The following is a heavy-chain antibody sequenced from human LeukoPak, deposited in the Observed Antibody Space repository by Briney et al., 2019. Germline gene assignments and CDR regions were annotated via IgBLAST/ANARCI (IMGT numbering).Heavy chain of an antibody. V-gene: IGHV4-39*01. J-gene: IGHJ6*03. CDR3: ARRGVVEPGSTSHYYHQMDV. Sequence: SETLSLTCTVSGDSLSRTNYFWGWIRQTPMKGLEWIGSVYHNGSTYFIPSLRSRATISLDTSKFQFSLKLKSVTAADTAVYFCARRGVVEPGSTSHYYHQMDVWGKGTTVTVSS. CDR1: GDSLSRTNYF. D-gene: IGHD2-2*01. CDR2: VYHNGST.